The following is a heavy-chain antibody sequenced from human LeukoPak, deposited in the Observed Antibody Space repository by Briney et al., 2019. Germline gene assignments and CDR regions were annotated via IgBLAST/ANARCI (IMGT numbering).Heavy chain of an antibody. CDR3: ARGVAAGAMWYYFDY. J-gene: IGHJ4*02. Sequence: PGGSLRLSCAASGFTFSSYGMNWVRQAPGKGLEWVSAISGSGGSTYYADSVKGRFTISRDNSKNTLYLQMDSLRAEDTAVYYCARGVAAGAMWYYFDYWGQGTLVTVSS. CDR1: GFTFSSYG. D-gene: IGHD6-13*01. V-gene: IGHV3-23*01. CDR2: ISGSGGST.